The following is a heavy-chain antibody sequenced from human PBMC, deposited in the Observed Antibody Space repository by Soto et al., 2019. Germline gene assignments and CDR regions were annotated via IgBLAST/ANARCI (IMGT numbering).Heavy chain of an antibody. V-gene: IGHV3-64D*06. CDR2: ISYNGGST. J-gene: IGHJ6*02. CDR3: VKSSRRDITASRGMDV. D-gene: IGHD3-3*01. Sequence: GGSLRLSCSASGFTFSSCALHWVRQAPGRGLEYVSAISYNGGSTYYADSVQDRFTVSRDNSKNTLYLQLSSLRVDDTAVYFCVKSSRRDITASRGMDVWGQGTTVTVS. CDR1: GFTFSSCA.